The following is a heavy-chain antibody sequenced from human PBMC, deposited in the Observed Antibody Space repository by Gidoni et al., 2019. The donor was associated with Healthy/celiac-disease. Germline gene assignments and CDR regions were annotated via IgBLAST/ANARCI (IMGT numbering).Heavy chain of an antibody. CDR3: AREEVLVDTAYYYYGMDV. V-gene: IGHV1-2*02. CDR1: GYTFTGYY. CDR2: INPNSGGT. Sequence: QVQLVQSGAEVKKPGASVKVSCKASGYTFTGYYMHWVRQAPGQGLEWMGWINPNSGGTNYAQKFQGRVTMTRDTSISTAYMELSRLRSDDTAVYYCAREEVLVDTAYYYYGMDVWGQGTTVTVSS. J-gene: IGHJ6*02. D-gene: IGHD5-18*01.